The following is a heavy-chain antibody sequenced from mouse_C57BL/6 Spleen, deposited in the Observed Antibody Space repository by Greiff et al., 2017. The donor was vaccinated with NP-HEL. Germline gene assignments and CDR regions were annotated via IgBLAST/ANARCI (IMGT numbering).Heavy chain of an antibody. CDR1: GYAFSSYW. D-gene: IGHD2-5*01. CDR2: IYPGDGDT. CDR3: ARGVYYSNYFDV. Sequence: QVHVKQSGAELVKPGASVKISCKASGYAFSSYWMNWVKQRPGKGLEWIGQIYPGDGDTNYNGKFKGKATLTADKSSSTAYMQLSSLTSEDSAVYFCARGVYYSNYFDVWGTGTTVTVSS. V-gene: IGHV1-80*01. J-gene: IGHJ1*03.